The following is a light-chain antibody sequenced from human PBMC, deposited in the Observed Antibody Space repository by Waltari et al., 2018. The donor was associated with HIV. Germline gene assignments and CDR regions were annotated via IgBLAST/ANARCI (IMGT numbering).Light chain of an antibody. Sequence: EIVMTQSAPTLSVSPGPRVTLPCRASQSISAKVAWYQQRPDQAPRLLIDEAATRPTGIPARFSGSGSGTEFTLTISSLQSEDFATYFCQQYDSGPRGITFGQGTMLEIK. V-gene: IGKV3-15*01. CDR3: QQYDSGPRGIT. CDR1: QSISAK. CDR2: EAA. J-gene: IGKJ2*01.